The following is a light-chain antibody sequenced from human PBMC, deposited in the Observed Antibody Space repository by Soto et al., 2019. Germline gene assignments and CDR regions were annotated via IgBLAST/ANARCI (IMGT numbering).Light chain of an antibody. V-gene: IGKV1-17*01. J-gene: IGKJ4*01. Sequence: DIQMTQSPSSLSASVGDRVTITCRASQAIRNDLGWYQQKPGKAPKRLIYAASSLDSEVPLRFSGSGSGTEFALTISSLQPEDFATYYCQKYNSAPLTFGGGTKVEIK. CDR3: QKYNSAPLT. CDR1: QAIRND. CDR2: AAS.